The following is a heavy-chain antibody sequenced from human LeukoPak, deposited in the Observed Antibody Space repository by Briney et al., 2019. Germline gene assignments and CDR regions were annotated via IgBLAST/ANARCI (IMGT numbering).Heavy chain of an antibody. CDR3: ARDLWAAAGI. J-gene: IGHJ3*02. CDR2: IYHSGST. V-gene: IGHV4-38-2*02. CDR1: GYSISSGYY. D-gene: IGHD6-13*01. Sequence: SETLSLTCAVSGYSISSGYYWGWIRQPPGKGLEGIGSIYHSGSTYYNPSLKSRVTISVDTSKNQVSLKLSSVPAADTAVYYCARDLWAAAGIWGQGTMVTVSS.